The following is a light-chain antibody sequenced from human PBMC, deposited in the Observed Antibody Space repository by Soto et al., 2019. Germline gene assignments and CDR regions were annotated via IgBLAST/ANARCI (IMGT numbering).Light chain of an antibody. CDR1: QNINSYY. CDR3: QHYDSLPIT. CDR2: GAS. V-gene: IGKV3-20*01. J-gene: IGKJ5*01. Sequence: EIVLAQSPGTLSLSPGERATLSCRASQNINSYYFAWYQQKPGQAPRLLIFGASTRATGIPDRFSGSGAGAYFNLTISRLEPADFAVFYCQHYDSLPITFGQGTRLEIK.